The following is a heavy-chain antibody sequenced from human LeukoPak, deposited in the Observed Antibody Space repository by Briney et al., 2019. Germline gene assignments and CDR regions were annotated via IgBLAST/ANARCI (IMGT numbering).Heavy chain of an antibody. D-gene: IGHD3-9*01. Sequence: ASVKVSCKASGYTFSSYTMHWVHQAPGQRLEWMGWINAGNGNTKYSQKLQGRVTITRDTSASTAYMELSSLRSEDTAVYYCARAPYFDILTGYFNSWFDPWGQGTLVTVSS. CDR2: INAGNGNT. CDR3: ARAPYFDILTGYFNSWFDP. J-gene: IGHJ5*02. V-gene: IGHV1-3*01. CDR1: GYTFSSYT.